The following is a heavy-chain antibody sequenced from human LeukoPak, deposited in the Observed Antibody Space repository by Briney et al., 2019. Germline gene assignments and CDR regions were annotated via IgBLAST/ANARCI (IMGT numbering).Heavy chain of an antibody. V-gene: IGHV4-59*08. CDR2: IYYSGTT. CDR1: GGSISIYY. CDR3: ARSRTNRDVYNFHY. J-gene: IGHJ4*02. D-gene: IGHD5-24*01. Sequence: SETLSLTCTVSGGSISIYYWSWIRQPPGKGLEWIGYIYYSGTTNYNPSLKSRVTISTDSSKNQFSLNLTSVTAADTAVYYCARSRTNRDVYNFHYWGQGTLVTVSS.